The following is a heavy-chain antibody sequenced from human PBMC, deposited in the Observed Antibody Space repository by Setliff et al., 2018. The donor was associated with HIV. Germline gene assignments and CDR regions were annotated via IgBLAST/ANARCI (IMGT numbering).Heavy chain of an antibody. Sequence: SETLSLTCTVSGGSISSSSYYWGWIRQPPGKGLEWIGSIYYSGSTYYNPSLESRVTISVDTSKNQFSLKLSSVTAADTAVYYCARHNTGYSYGYDYYYYYMDVWGKGTTVTVSS. D-gene: IGHD5-18*01. CDR3: ARHNTGYSYGYDYYYYYMDV. CDR2: IYYSGST. J-gene: IGHJ6*03. CDR1: GGSISSSSYY. V-gene: IGHV4-39*01.